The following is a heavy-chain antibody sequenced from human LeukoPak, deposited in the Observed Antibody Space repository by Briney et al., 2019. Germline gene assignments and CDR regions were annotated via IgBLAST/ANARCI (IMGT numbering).Heavy chain of an antibody. CDR3: ARVPIAGSGWYGWFDP. J-gene: IGHJ5*02. D-gene: IGHD6-19*01. V-gene: IGHV1-2*04. CDR1: GYTFTGYY. CDR2: INPNSGGT. Sequence: ASVKVSCKASGYTFTGYYMHWVGQAPGQGLEWMGWINPNSGGTNYAQKFQGWVTMTRDTSISTAYMELSRLRSDDTAVYYCARVPIAGSGWYGWFDPWGQGTLVTVSS.